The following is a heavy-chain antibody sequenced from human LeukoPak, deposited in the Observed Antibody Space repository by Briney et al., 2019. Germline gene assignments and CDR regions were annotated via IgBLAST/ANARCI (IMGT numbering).Heavy chain of an antibody. J-gene: IGHJ6*02. CDR2: MNPNSGNT. Sequence: ASVKVSCKASGYTFTSYDINWVRQATGQGLEWMGWMNPNSGNTGYAQKFQGRVTMPRNTSISTAYMELSSLRSEDTAVYYCARRSRYYYGSGSYYNVALSYYYGMDVWGQGTTVTVSS. CDR3: ARRSRYYYGSGSYYNVALSYYYGMDV. V-gene: IGHV1-8*01. CDR1: GYTFTSYD. D-gene: IGHD3-10*01.